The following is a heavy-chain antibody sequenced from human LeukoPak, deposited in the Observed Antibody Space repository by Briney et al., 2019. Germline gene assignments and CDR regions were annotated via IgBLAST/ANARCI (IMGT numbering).Heavy chain of an antibody. D-gene: IGHD6-13*01. CDR3: ARGGYVAAAGIRYFQH. Sequence: ASVKVSCKASGYTFTGYYMHWVRQAPGQGLEWMGWINPNSGGTNYAQKFQGRVTTTRDTSISTAYMELSRLRSDDTAVYYCARGGYVAAAGIRYFQHWGQGTLVTVSS. CDR2: INPNSGGT. CDR1: GYTFTGYY. J-gene: IGHJ1*01. V-gene: IGHV1-2*02.